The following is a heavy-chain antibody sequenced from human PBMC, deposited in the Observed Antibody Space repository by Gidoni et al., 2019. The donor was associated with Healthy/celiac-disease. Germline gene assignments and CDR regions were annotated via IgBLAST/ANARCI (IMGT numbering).Heavy chain of an antibody. Sequence: QVQLVQSGAEVKKPVSSVHVSCQASGGTFSNYAINWVRQAPGQGLEWMGGISPSFGTANYAQKFQGRVTITADESTSTAYMELSSLRSEDTAVYYCARNQPGDYWGQGTLVTVSS. CDR3: ARNQPGDY. CDR1: GGTFSNYA. D-gene: IGHD2-2*01. J-gene: IGHJ4*02. CDR2: ISPSFGTA. V-gene: IGHV1-69*01.